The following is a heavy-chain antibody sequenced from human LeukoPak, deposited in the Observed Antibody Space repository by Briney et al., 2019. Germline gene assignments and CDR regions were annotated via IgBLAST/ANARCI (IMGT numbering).Heavy chain of an antibody. Sequence: GRSLRPSCAASGFTFSSYAMHWVRQAPGKGLEWVAVISYDGSNKYYADSVKGRFTTSRDNSKNTLYLQMNSLRAEDTAVYSCASLGSVVGWFDPWGQGTLVTVSS. CDR3: ASLGSVVGWFDP. CDR2: ISYDGSNK. CDR1: GFTFSSYA. V-gene: IGHV3-30*04. J-gene: IGHJ5*02. D-gene: IGHD1-26*01.